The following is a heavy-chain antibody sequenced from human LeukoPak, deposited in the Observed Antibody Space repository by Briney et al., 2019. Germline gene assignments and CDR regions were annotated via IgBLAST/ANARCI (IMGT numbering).Heavy chain of an antibody. J-gene: IGHJ4*02. CDR2: ISWNSGSI. D-gene: IGHD5-18*01. Sequence: GGSVRLSCAASGFTFDDYAMHWVRQAPGKGLEWVSGISWNSGSIGYADSVKGRFTISRDNAKNSLYLQMNSPRAEDMALYYCAKYIGRYSSGPPTFAYRGQGSLVTVSS. CDR1: GFTFDDYA. CDR3: AKYIGRYSSGPPTFAY. V-gene: IGHV3-9*03.